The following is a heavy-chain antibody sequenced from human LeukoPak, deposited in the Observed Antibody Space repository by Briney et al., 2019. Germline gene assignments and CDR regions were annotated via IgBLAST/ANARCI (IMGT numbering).Heavy chain of an antibody. V-gene: IGHV4-34*01. D-gene: IGHD3-9*01. CDR2: IYHSGST. CDR1: GGSFSGYY. Sequence: PSETLSLTCAVYGGSFSGYYWSWIRQPPGKGLEWIGSIYHSGSTYYNPSLKSRVTISVDTSKNQFSLKLSSVTAADTAVYYCARHHQAGGDILTGYYAPDFDYWGQGTLVTVSS. J-gene: IGHJ4*02. CDR3: ARHHQAGGDILTGYYAPDFDY.